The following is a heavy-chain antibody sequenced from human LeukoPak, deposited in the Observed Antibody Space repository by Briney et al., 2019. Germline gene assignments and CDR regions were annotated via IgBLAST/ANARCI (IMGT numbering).Heavy chain of an antibody. V-gene: IGHV3-21*01. CDR3: AATIAVADYYFDY. J-gene: IGHJ4*02. CDR1: GFTFSSYS. Sequence: PGGSLRLSCAASGFTFSSYSMNWVRQAPGKGLEWVSSISSSGSYIYYADSVKGRFTISRDNAKNSLYLQMNSLRAEDTAVYYCAATIAVADYYFDYWGQGTLVTVSS. CDR2: ISSSGSYI. D-gene: IGHD6-19*01.